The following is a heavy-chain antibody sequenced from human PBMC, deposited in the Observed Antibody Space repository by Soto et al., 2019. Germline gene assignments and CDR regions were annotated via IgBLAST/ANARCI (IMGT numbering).Heavy chain of an antibody. CDR3: AREYCSSTRCYGTFDY. CDR1: GGSISSYY. Sequence: SETLSLTCTVSGGSISSYYWSWIRQPPGKGLEWIGYIYYSGNTNYNPSLKSRVTISVDTSKNQFSLKLSSVTAADTAVYFCAREYCSSTRCYGTFDYWGQGTLVTVSS. CDR2: IYYSGNT. D-gene: IGHD2-2*01. J-gene: IGHJ4*02. V-gene: IGHV4-59*01.